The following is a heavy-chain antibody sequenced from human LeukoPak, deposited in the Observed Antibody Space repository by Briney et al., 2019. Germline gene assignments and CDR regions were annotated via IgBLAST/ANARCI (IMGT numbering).Heavy chain of an antibody. CDR3: ARVRSGGYFDY. V-gene: IGHV3-33*01. J-gene: IGHJ4*02. D-gene: IGHD2-15*01. Sequence: GGANTYYADSVKGRFTISRDNSKNTVYLQMNSLRDEDTAVYYCARVRSGGYFDYWGQGTLVTVSS. CDR2: GGANT.